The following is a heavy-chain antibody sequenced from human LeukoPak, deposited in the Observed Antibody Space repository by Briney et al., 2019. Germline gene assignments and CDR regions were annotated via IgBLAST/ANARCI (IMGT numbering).Heavy chain of an antibody. CDR3: ARASYSYDINGWVPFDY. J-gene: IGHJ4*02. Sequence: PSQTLSLTCTVSGGSISSGSYYWSWIRQPAGKGLEWIGRIYTSGSTNYNPSLKSRVTISVDTSKNQFSLKLSSVTAADTAVYYCARASYSYDINGWVPFDYWGQGTLVTVSS. CDR1: GGSISSGSYY. V-gene: IGHV4-61*02. CDR2: IYTSGST. D-gene: IGHD3-22*01.